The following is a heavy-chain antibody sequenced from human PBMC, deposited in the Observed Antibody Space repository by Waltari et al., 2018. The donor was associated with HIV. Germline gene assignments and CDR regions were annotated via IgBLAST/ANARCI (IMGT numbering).Heavy chain of an antibody. V-gene: IGHV3-73*01. Sequence: EVQLVQSGGDLVQPGGALNVSCAASGFSFSGSDIHWARQASGKGLEGIGRTRTEADRFATAYVASVKGRFIMSRDDSDSKSYLQMSSLKIEDTAVYYCHRRGKLFRGVVDLDVWGQGTTVIVSS. D-gene: IGHD3-10*01. CDR1: GFSFSGSD. CDR3: HRRGKLFRGVVDLDV. J-gene: IGHJ6*02. CDR2: TRTEADRFAT.